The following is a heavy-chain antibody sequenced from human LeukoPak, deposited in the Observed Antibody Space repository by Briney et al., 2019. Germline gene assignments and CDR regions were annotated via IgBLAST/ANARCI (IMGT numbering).Heavy chain of an antibody. CDR3: ARARYVNSFYAFDI. J-gene: IGHJ3*02. V-gene: IGHV4-59*01. D-gene: IGHD3-9*01. CDR2: LSKSGNT. CDR1: GGSISSYY. Sequence: SETLSLTCTVSGGSISSYYRSWIRLPPCTGLEWIGYLSKSGNTNYSPSLKSRDTIFGDTSKNQFFLKLSSVTAADTAMYYCARARYVNSFYAFDIWGQGTLVTVSS.